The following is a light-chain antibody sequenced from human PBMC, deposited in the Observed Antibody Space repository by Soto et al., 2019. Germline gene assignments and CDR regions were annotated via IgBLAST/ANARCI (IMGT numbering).Light chain of an antibody. Sequence: DIQLTQSPSFLSASVGDRVTITCRASQGISSYLAWYQQKPGKAPKLLIYAASTLQSGVPSRFSCSGSGTEFTLPISSLQPEDFATYYCQQLNSYPHTFGGGTKVEIK. CDR3: QQLNSYPHT. CDR1: QGISSY. CDR2: AAS. V-gene: IGKV1-9*01. J-gene: IGKJ4*01.